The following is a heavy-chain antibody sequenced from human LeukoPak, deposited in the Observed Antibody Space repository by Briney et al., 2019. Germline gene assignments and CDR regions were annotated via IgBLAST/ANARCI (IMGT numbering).Heavy chain of an antibody. CDR2: ISDSGGRT. V-gene: IGHV3-23*01. CDR3: AKRGVVIRVILVGFHKEAYYFDS. CDR1: GITLSNYG. J-gene: IGHJ4*02. Sequence: GGSLRLSCAVSGITLSNYGMRWVRQAPGKGLEWVAGISDSGGRTNYADSVKGRFTISRDNPKNTLYLQMNSLRAEDTAVYFCAKRGVVIRVILVGFHKEAYYFDSWGQGALVTVSS. D-gene: IGHD3-22*01.